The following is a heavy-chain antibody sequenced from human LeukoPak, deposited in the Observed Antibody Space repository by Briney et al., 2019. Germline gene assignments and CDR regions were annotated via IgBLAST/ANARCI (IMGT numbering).Heavy chain of an antibody. CDR1: GGPISSYY. CDR2: IYYSGST. V-gene: IGHV4-59*01. Sequence: SETLSLTCTVSGGPISSYYWSWIRQPPGKGLEWIGYIYYSGSTNYNPSLKSRVTISVDTSKNQFSLKLSSVTAADTAVYYCAGKPGIAAAGTWFDPWGQGTLVTVSS. J-gene: IGHJ5*02. D-gene: IGHD6-13*01. CDR3: AGKPGIAAAGTWFDP.